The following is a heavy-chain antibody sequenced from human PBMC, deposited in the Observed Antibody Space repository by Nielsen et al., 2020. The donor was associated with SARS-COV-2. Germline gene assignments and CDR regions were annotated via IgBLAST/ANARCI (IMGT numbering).Heavy chain of an antibody. Sequence: GGSLRLSCQGSGYNFATYWIAWVRQMPGKGLEWMGVVYPGDSDTRYSPSFQGQVIISFDKSITTAYLQWNSLQASDSAMYYCARLQSSTGGGMAVWGQGPRVPVS. J-gene: IGHJ6*02. CDR3: ARLQSSTGGGMAV. CDR1: GYNFATYW. CDR2: VYPGDSDT. D-gene: IGHD6-13*01. V-gene: IGHV5-51*01.